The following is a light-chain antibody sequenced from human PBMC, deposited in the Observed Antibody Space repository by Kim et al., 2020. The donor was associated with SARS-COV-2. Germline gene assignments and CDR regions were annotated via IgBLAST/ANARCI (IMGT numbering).Light chain of an antibody. V-gene: IGLV2-14*03. Sequence: SITISCTGTSSDVGGYNYVSWYQQHPGKAPKLMIYDVTNRPSGVSNRFSGSKSGNTASLTISGLQAEDEADYYCSSYASSSTPVLFGGGTKLTVL. CDR3: SSYASSSTPVL. CDR1: SSDVGGYNY. CDR2: DVT. J-gene: IGLJ2*01.